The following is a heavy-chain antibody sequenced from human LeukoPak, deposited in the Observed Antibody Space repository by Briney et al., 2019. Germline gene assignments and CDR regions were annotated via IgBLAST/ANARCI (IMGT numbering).Heavy chain of an antibody. CDR2: ISWNSGSI. V-gene: IGHV3-9*01. Sequence: GGSLRLSCAASGFTFDDYAMHWVRQAPGKGLEWVSGISWNSGSIGYADSVKGRITISRDNAKNSLYLQMNSLRAEDTALYYCAKAAGYGYGKIDYWGQGTLVTVSS. D-gene: IGHD5-18*01. CDR3: AKAAGYGYGKIDY. CDR1: GFTFDDYA. J-gene: IGHJ4*02.